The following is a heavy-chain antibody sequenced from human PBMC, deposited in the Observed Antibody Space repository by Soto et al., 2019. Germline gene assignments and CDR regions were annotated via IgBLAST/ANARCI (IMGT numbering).Heavy chain of an antibody. D-gene: IGHD4-17*01. CDR2: IYHTGST. Sequence: QVQLQESGPGLVKSSGTLSLTCGVSGDSSSSNNWWSWVRQPPGKGLEWIGEIYHTGSTNYNPSLKSRVTISVDKSKNQFSLRLRSVTAADTAVYYCARATVTNYYYYGMDVWGQGTTVTVSS. CDR1: GDSSSSNNW. CDR3: ARATVTNYYYYGMDV. V-gene: IGHV4-4*02. J-gene: IGHJ6*02.